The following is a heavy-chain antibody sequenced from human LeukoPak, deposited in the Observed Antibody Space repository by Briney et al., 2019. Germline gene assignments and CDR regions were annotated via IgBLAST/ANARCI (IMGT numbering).Heavy chain of an antibody. D-gene: IGHD6-13*01. CDR1: GGSISSYY. CDR2: IYYSGST. J-gene: IGHJ4*02. V-gene: IGHV4-59*01. Sequence: SETLSLTCTVSGGSISSYYWSWIRQPPGKGLEWIGYIYYSGSTNYNPSLKSRVTISVDTSKNQFSLKLSSVTAADTAVYYCARAAAGSSIDYWGQGTLVTVSS. CDR3: ARAAAGSSIDY.